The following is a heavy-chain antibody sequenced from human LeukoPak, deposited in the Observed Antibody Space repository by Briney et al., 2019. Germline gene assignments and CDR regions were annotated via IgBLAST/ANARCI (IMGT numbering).Heavy chain of an antibody. J-gene: IGHJ4*02. Sequence: GGSLRLSCAASGFTISTYGMSWVRQAPGKGLEWVSSISGGTTYYAYSVKGRFTISKDNAKNTVSLQMNSLRAEDTAVYYCAKSVYHSGNYWGQGTLVTVSS. CDR1: GFTISTYG. CDR2: ISGGTT. D-gene: IGHD3-10*01. V-gene: IGHV3-23*01. CDR3: AKSVYHSGNY.